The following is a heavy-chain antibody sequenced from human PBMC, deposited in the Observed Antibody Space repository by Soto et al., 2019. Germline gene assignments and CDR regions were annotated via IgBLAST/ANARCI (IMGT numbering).Heavy chain of an antibody. V-gene: IGHV1-18*04. CDR1: GYIFSQYG. Sequence: QVQLVQSGTEVKEPGASVKVSCKASGYIFSQYGISWVRQAPGQGLEWMAWTSGNKDDTKYTPKLQDRVTLTTDTSTGTAYMELRSLRSDDTAVYFCARDERATCVDGNCYYFDYWGQGTLVTVSS. J-gene: IGHJ4*02. D-gene: IGHD2-21*02. CDR2: TSGNKDDT. CDR3: ARDERATCVDGNCYYFDY.